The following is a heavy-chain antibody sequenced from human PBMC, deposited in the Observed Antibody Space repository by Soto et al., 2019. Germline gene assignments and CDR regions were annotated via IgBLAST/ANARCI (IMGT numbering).Heavy chain of an antibody. V-gene: IGHV1-18*01. CDR3: ARGRPQVQLERLGVMDV. D-gene: IGHD1-1*01. CDR2: ISAYNGNT. CDR1: GYTFTSYG. Sequence: GASVKVSCKASGYTFTSYGISWVRQAPGQGLEWMGWISAYNGNTNYAQKLQGRVTMTTDTSTSTAYMELRSLRSDDTAVYYCARGRPQVQLERLGVMDVWGQGTTVTVSS. J-gene: IGHJ6*02.